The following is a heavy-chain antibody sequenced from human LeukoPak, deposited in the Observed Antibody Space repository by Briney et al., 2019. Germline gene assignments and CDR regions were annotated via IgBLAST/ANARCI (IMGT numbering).Heavy chain of an antibody. V-gene: IGHV3-30*03. CDR3: GTMIVSPD. D-gene: IGHD3-22*01. CDR2: ISYDGSNK. CDR1: GFTFSSYG. J-gene: IGHJ4*02. Sequence: GGSLRLSCAASGFTFSSYGMHWVRQAPGKGLEWVAVISYDGSNKYYADSVKGRFTISRDNSKNTLYLQMNSLRAEDTAVYYCGTMIVSPDWGQGTLVTVSS.